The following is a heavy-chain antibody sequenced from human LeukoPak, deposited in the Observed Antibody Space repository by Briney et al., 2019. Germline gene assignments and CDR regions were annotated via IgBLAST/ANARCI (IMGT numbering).Heavy chain of an antibody. Sequence: PSETLSLTCAVYGGSFSGYYWSWIRQPPGKGLEWIGEINHSGSTNYNPSLKSRVTISVDTSKNQFSLKLSSVTAADTAVYYCAGTYKTYYDFWSGYYTRSFVPYFDYWGQGTLVTVSS. CDR3: AGTYKTYYDFWSGYYTRSFVPYFDY. D-gene: IGHD3-3*01. J-gene: IGHJ4*02. V-gene: IGHV4-34*01. CDR1: GGSFSGYY. CDR2: INHSGST.